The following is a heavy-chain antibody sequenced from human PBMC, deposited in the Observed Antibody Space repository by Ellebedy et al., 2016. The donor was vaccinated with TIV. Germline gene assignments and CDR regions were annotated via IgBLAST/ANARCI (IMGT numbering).Heavy chain of an antibody. V-gene: IGHV3-13*01. CDR2: IGTAGDT. Sequence: GESLKISCAASGFTFSSYDMNWFRQATGKGLEWVSAIGTAGDTYYPGSVKDRFTISRENAKKSLYLQMNSLRAEDTDVYYCARVTAGFDYWGQGTLVTVSS. D-gene: IGHD1-1*01. CDR1: GFTFSSYD. CDR3: ARVTAGFDY. J-gene: IGHJ4*02.